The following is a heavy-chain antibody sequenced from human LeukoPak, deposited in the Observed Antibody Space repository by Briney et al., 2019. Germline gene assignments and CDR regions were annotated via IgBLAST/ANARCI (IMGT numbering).Heavy chain of an antibody. Sequence: PSETLSLTCAVYGGSFSNYYWSWIRQPPGKGLEWVGEINDSGRINYNPSLMSRVTVSVDTSKNQFSLRLTSVTATDTAVYYCARRWNYGRNYYIDVWGNGATVSVSS. CDR3: ARRWNYGRNYYIDV. J-gene: IGHJ6*03. CDR2: INDSGRI. CDR1: GGSFSNYY. D-gene: IGHD1-7*01. V-gene: IGHV4-34*01.